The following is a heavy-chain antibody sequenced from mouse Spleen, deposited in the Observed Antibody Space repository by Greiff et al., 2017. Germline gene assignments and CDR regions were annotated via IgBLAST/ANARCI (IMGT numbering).Heavy chain of an antibody. CDR3: ARDDGYSDY. CDR2: IDPSDSET. CDR1: GYTFTSYW. V-gene: IGHV1-52*01. Sequence: VQLQQSGAELVRPGSSVKLSCKASGYTFTSYWMHWVKQRPIQGLEWIGNIDPSDSETHYNQKFKDKATLTVDKSSSTAYMQLSSLTSEDSAVYYCARDDGYSDYWGQGTTLTVSS. D-gene: IGHD2-3*01. J-gene: IGHJ2*01.